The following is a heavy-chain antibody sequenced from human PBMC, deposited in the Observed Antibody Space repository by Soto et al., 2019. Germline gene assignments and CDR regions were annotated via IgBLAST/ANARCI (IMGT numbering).Heavy chain of an antibody. J-gene: IGHJ6*02. CDR3: ARGPGTGMDV. Sequence: QVQLVQSGAEEKKPGASVKVSCKASGYTFTSYAMHWVRQAPGQRLEWMGWINAGNGNTKYSQKFQGRVTITRDTYASTAYMELSRLRSEGTAVYYCARGPGTGMDVWGQGTTVTVSS. V-gene: IGHV1-3*05. CDR1: GYTFTSYA. D-gene: IGHD1-1*01. CDR2: INAGNGNT.